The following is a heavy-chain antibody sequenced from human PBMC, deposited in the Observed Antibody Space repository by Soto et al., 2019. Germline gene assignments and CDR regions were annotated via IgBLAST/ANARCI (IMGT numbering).Heavy chain of an antibody. J-gene: IGHJ3*01. CDR1: GGTLNKHA. V-gene: IGHV1-69*01. Sequence: QVQLVQSGAEVKKPGSSVKVSCRASGGTLNKHAITWVRRAPGLGLEWLGGIIPMFGIANYPQKFQGRVTITADDSTNTSHMEVNSLTSDDTAVYYCARGGTSGWLKGAYDVWGQGTMVTVSS. D-gene: IGHD6-19*01. CDR2: IIPMFGIA. CDR3: ARGGTSGWLKGAYDV.